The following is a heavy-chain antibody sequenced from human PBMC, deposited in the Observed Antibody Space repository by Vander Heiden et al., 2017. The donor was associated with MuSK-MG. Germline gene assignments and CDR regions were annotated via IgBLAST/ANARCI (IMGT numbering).Heavy chain of an antibody. D-gene: IGHD2-15*01. CDR1: GCTFSSYA. V-gene: IGHV1-69*01. CDR3: ARVGYCSGGSCYKYYYYGMDV. Sequence: QVQLVQSGAEVKKPGSSVKVSCKASGCTFSSYAISWVRQAPGQGLEWMGGIIPIFGTANYAQKFQGRVTITADESTSTAYMELSSLRSEDTAVYYCARVGYCSGGSCYKYYYYGMDVWGQGTTVTVSS. CDR2: IIPIFGTA. J-gene: IGHJ6*02.